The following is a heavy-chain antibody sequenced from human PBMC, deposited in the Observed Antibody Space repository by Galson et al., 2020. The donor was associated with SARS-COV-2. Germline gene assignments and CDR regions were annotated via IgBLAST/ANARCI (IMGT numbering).Heavy chain of an antibody. CDR1: GFTFSSYG. CDR2: ISYDGSNK. Sequence: LSLTCAASGFTFSSYGMHWVRQAPGKGLEWVAVISYDGSNKYYADSVKGRFTISRDNSKNTLYLQMNSLRAEDTAVYYCAKVPEGRDGYNSDNWFDPWGQGTLVTVSS. CDR3: AKVPEGRDGYNSDNWFDP. D-gene: IGHD5-12*01. V-gene: IGHV3-30*18. J-gene: IGHJ5*02.